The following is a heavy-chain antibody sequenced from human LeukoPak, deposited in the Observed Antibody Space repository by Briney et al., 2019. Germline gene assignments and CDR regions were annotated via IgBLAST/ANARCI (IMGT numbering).Heavy chain of an antibody. Sequence: GESLKISCEGSRYIFTNYWIGWVRQMPGKGLEWMGIIYPGDSDTRYSPSFQGQVTISADKSINTAYLQWTSLKTSDTAMYYCARYGSYFDYWGQGTLATVSS. D-gene: IGHD4-17*01. V-gene: IGHV5-51*01. J-gene: IGHJ4*02. CDR3: ARYGSYFDY. CDR1: RYIFTNYW. CDR2: IYPGDSDT.